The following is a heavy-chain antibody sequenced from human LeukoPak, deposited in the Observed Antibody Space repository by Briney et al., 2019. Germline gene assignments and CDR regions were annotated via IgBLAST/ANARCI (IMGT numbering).Heavy chain of an antibody. CDR2: IIPILGIA. CDR3: ARDLARSLLDY. CDR1: GGTFSSYA. D-gene: IGHD2-21*01. Sequence: ASVKVSCKASGGTFSSYAISWVRQAPGQGLEWMGRIIPILGIANYAQKFQGRVTITADKSTSTAYMELSSLRSEDTAVYYCARDLARSLLDYWGQGTLVTVSS. V-gene: IGHV1-69*04. J-gene: IGHJ4*02.